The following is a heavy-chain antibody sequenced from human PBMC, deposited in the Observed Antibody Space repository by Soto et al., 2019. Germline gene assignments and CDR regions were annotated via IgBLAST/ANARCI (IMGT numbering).Heavy chain of an antibody. CDR2: ISGSGGST. CDR3: AKCYDRSGYYYSAY. Sequence: GGSLRLSCAASGFTFSSYAMSWVRQAPGKGLEWVSAISGSGGSTYYADSVKGRFTISRDNSKNTLYLQMNSLRAEDTAVYYCAKCYDRSGYYYSAYWGQGTLVTVSS. CDR1: GFTFSSYA. J-gene: IGHJ4*02. D-gene: IGHD3-22*01. V-gene: IGHV3-23*01.